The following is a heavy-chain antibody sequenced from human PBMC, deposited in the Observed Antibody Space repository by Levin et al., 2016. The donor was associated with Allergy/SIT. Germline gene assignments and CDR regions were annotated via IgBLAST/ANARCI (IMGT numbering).Heavy chain of an antibody. Sequence: GESLKISCAASGFTFSSYSMNWVRQAPGKGLEWVSSISSSSSYIYYADSVKGRFTISRDNAKNSLYLQMNSLRAEDTAVYYCARDGAHYFSGWFDPWGQGTLVTVSS. CDR2: ISSSSSYI. D-gene: IGHD3-16*01. J-gene: IGHJ5*02. CDR3: ARDGAHYFSGWFDP. V-gene: IGHV3-21*01. CDR1: GFTFSSYS.